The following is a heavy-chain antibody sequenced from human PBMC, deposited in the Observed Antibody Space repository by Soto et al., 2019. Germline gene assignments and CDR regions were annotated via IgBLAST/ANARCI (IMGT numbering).Heavy chain of an antibody. V-gene: IGHV1-3*04. CDR2: INTGNGYT. D-gene: IGHD3-16*01. CDR1: GYTFNNYP. CDR3: ARPPLGVLTGYFDL. J-gene: IGHJ2*01. Sequence: QVQLVQSGAEVKRPGASVKVSCKASGYTFNNYPIHWVRQAPGQRLEWLGWINTGNGYTQYSQKFQGRVTITTDTSDTTAYMELSSLRSEDTAVYYCARPPLGVLTGYFDLWGRGTLVTVSS.